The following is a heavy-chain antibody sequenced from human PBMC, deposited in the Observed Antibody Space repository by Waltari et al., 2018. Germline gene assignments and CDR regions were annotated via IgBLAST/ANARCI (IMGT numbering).Heavy chain of an antibody. J-gene: IGHJ4*02. CDR3: GRGYNDRRLDY. V-gene: IGHV3-74*01. CDR2: IKHDGTGT. CDR1: GFTFRNFW. D-gene: IGHD3-22*01. Sequence: EVQLVESGGGLVQPGGSLRLSCEGSGFTFRNFWMHWVRQVPGKGLVWVSRIKHDGTGTIYADSVQGRFTISRDNGKNTLYLQMNSLRGEDTAVYFCGRGYNDRRLDYWGQGTLVTVSS.